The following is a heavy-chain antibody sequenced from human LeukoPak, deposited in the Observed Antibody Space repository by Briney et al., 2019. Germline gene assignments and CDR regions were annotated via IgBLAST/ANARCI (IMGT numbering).Heavy chain of an antibody. J-gene: IGHJ5*02. D-gene: IGHD6-13*01. Sequence: PSETLSLTCAVYGGSFSGYYWSWIRQPPGKGLEWIGEINHSGSTNYNPSLKSRVTISVDTSKNQFSLKLSSVTAADTAVYYCARGGIAAAGKWFDPWGQGTLVTVSS. V-gene: IGHV4-34*01. CDR1: GGSFSGYY. CDR3: ARGGIAAAGKWFDP. CDR2: INHSGST.